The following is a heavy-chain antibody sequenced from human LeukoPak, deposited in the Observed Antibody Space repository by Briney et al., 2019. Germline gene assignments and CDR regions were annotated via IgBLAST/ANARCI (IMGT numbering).Heavy chain of an antibody. J-gene: IGHJ4*02. CDR2: MNPNSGNT. Sequence: ASVKVSCKASGYTFTSYYMHWVRQAPGQGLEWMGWMNPNSGNTGYAQKFQGRVTMTRNTSISTAYMELSSLRSEDTAVYYCARVGSSSWYYFDYWGQGTLVTVSS. CDR1: GYTFTSYY. D-gene: IGHD6-13*01. V-gene: IGHV1-8*02. CDR3: ARVGSSSWYYFDY.